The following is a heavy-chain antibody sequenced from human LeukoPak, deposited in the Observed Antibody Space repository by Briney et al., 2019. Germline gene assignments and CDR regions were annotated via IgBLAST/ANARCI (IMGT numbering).Heavy chain of an antibody. CDR2: ISGSGGT. V-gene: IGHV3-23*01. CDR1: GFTFSSYA. J-gene: IGHJ4*02. CDR3: AKDSDIVVVPALTYDH. D-gene: IGHD2-2*01. Sequence: PGGSLRLSCAASGFTFSSYAMSWVRQAPGKGLEWVSAISGSGGTYYADSVKGRFTISRDNSKNTLYLQMNSLRAEDTAVYYCAKDSDIVVVPALTYDHWGQGTLVIVSS.